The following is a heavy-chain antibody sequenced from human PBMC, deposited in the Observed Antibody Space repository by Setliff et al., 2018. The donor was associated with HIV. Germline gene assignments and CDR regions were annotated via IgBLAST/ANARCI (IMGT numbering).Heavy chain of an antibody. CDR2: INPDSGGT. Sequence: ASVKVSCKASGYTFTDYYIHWVRQAPGQGLEWMGWINPDSGGTNFAQKFQGRVTMTRDTSISTTYLELTNLKSDDTAVFFCAREVAARPYFDFWGQGTLVTVSS. V-gene: IGHV1-2*02. CDR1: GYTFTDYY. CDR3: AREVAARPYFDF. D-gene: IGHD6-6*01. J-gene: IGHJ4*02.